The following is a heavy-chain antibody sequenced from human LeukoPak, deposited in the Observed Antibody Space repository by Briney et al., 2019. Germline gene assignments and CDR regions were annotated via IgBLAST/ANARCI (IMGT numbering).Heavy chain of an antibody. Sequence: SETLSLTCAVYGGSFGGYYWSWIRQPPGKGLEWIGEINHSGSTNYNPSLKSRVTISVDTSKNQFSLKLSSVTAADTAVYYCARGPRNWYFDLWGRGTLVTVSS. CDR2: INHSGST. V-gene: IGHV4-34*01. J-gene: IGHJ2*01. CDR3: ARGPRNWYFDL. CDR1: GGSFGGYY.